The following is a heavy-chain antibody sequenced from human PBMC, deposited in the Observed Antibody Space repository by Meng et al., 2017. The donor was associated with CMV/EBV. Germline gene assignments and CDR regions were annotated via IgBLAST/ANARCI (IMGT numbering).Heavy chain of an antibody. Sequence: FSFSNDWMSWVRQAQGKGLEWVGRIRSKTDGRTSDYPVSVKGRFTISRDDSKNKLYLQINSLETEDTAVYYCTREATLDRNYYWFDPWGQGTLVTVSS. CDR2: IRSKTDGRTS. V-gene: IGHV3-15*01. CDR3: TREATLDRNYYWFDP. D-gene: IGHD1-14*01. J-gene: IGHJ5*02. CDR1: FSFSNDW.